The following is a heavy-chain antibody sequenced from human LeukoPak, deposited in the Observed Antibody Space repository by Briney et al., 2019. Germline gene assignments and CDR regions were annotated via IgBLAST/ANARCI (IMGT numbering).Heavy chain of an antibody. V-gene: IGHV1-18*01. J-gene: IGHJ5*02. CDR2: ISAYNGNT. D-gene: IGHD3-3*01. Sequence: ASVKVSCKASGYTFTSYGISWVRQAPGQGLEWMGWISAYNGNTNYAQKLQGRVTMTTDTSTSTAYMELRSLRSDDTAVYYCAREGSGYDFWSGYCNWFDPWGQGTLVTVSS. CDR3: AREGSGYDFWSGYCNWFDP. CDR1: GYTFTSYG.